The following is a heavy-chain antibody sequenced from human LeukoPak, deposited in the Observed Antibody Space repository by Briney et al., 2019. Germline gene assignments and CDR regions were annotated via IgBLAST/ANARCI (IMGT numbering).Heavy chain of an antibody. CDR3: ASGITGTNNWFDP. CDR2: IYSGGTT. D-gene: IGHD1-20*01. CDR1: GFSVSSNY. Sequence: GGSLRLSCAASGFSVSSNYMGWVRQAPGKGLEWVSVIYSGGTTYYADSVKGRFTISRDNSKNTLYLQMNRLRAEDTALYYCASGITGTNNWFDPWGQGTLVTVSS. J-gene: IGHJ5*02. V-gene: IGHV3-66*02.